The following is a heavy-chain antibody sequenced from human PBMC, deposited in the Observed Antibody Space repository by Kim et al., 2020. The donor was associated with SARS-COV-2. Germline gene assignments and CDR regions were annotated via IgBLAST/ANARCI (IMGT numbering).Heavy chain of an antibody. D-gene: IGHD3-10*01. CDR3: ARGVGPLGYYMDV. J-gene: IGHJ6*03. V-gene: IGHV4-34*01. Sequence: YNPSLKSRVTISVDTSKNQFSLKLSSVTAADTAVYYCARGVGPLGYYMDVWGKGTTVTVSS.